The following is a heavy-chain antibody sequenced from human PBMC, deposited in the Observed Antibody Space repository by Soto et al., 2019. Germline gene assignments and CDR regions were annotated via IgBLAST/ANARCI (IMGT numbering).Heavy chain of an antibody. CDR1: GFTFSSYG. V-gene: IGHV3-30*18. D-gene: IGHD1-26*01. CDR2: ISYDGSNK. J-gene: IGHJ5*02. Sequence: PGGSLRLSCAASGFTFSSYGMHWVRQAPGKGLEWVAVISYDGSNKYYADSVKGRFTISRDNSKNTLYLQMNSLRAEDTAVYYCAKDSGSYYSWFDPWGQGTLVTVSS. CDR3: AKDSGSYYSWFDP.